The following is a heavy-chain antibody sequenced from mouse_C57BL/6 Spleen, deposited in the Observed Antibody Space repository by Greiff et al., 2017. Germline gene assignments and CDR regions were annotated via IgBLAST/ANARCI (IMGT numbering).Heavy chain of an antibody. CDR3: AREDDGYYVRAMDY. J-gene: IGHJ4*01. V-gene: IGHV5-16*01. Sequence: EVKVVESEGGLVQPGSSMKLSCTASGFTFSDYYMAWVRQVPEKGLEWVANINYDGSSTYYLDSLKSRFIISRDNAKNILYLQMSSLKSEDTATYYCAREDDGYYVRAMDYWGQGTSVTVSS. D-gene: IGHD2-3*01. CDR1: GFTFSDYY. CDR2: INYDGSST.